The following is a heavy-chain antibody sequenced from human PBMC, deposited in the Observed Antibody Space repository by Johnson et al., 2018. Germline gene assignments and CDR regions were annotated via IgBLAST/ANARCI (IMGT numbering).Heavy chain of an antibody. Sequence: EVQLVESGAEVKKPGESLKISCKGSGYPFDSFWIGWVRQMPGKGLEWMGIIYPGDSQTKTSPSFQGRVTVSADKSISTAYLQWSSLRASDTAMYYCARRGQVGGYYAMDVWGQGTTVTVSS. D-gene: IGHD3-16*01. CDR3: ARRGQVGGYYAMDV. CDR1: GYPFDSFW. V-gene: IGHV5-51*01. J-gene: IGHJ6*02. CDR2: IYPGDSQT.